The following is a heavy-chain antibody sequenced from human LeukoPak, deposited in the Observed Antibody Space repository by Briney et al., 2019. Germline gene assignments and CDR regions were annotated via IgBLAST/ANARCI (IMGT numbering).Heavy chain of an antibody. V-gene: IGHV1-2*02. J-gene: IGHJ6*03. CDR3: ARTHYYYHYYMDV. CDR2: INPNSGGT. CDR1: GYTFTGYY. Sequence: GASVKVSCKASGYTFTGYYMHWVRQAPGQGLEWMGWINPNSGGTNYAQKFQGRVTMTRDTSISTAYMELSRLRSDDTAVYYCARTHYYYHYYMDVWGKGTTVTVSS.